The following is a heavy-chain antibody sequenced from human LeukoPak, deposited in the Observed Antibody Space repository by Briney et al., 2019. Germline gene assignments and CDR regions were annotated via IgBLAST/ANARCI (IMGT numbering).Heavy chain of an antibody. J-gene: IGHJ4*02. D-gene: IGHD3-3*01. CDR3: ARASPHYDFWSGYFYYFDY. Sequence: GASVKVSCKASGYTFTSYDINWVRQATGQGLEWMGWMNPNSGNTGYAQKFQGRVTMTRNTSISTAYMELSSLRSEDTAVYYCARASPHYDFWSGYFYYFDYWGQGTLVTVSS. CDR2: MNPNSGNT. V-gene: IGHV1-8*01. CDR1: GYTFTSYD.